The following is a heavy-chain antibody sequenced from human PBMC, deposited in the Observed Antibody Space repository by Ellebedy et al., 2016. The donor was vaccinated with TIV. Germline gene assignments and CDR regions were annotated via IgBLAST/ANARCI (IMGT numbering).Heavy chain of an antibody. J-gene: IGHJ3*01. D-gene: IGHD3-10*01. V-gene: IGHV3-23*01. CDR1: GFTFSSYA. CDR2: ITGSGDGGGT. CDR3: AKGALWFGEIDAFDV. Sequence: GGSLRLXXAASGFTFSSYAMSWVRQAPGKGLEWLSAITGSGDGGGTYSADSVRGRFTISRDNSKNTLYLHMSSLRVEDTAVYYCAKGALWFGEIDAFDVWGQGTMVTVSS.